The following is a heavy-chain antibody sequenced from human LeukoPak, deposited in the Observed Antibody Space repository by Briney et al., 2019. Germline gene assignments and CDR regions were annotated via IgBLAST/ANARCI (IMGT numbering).Heavy chain of an antibody. CDR1: GGSISSYY. CDR2: IYYSGST. D-gene: IGHD5-24*01. CDR3: ARPVEMGTDDAFDI. Sequence: SETLSLNCTVSGGSISSYYWSWIRQPPGKGLEWIGYIYYSGSTNYNHSLKSRVTISVDTSKNQCALKLSSVTAADTAVYYCARPVEMGTDDAFDIWGQGTMVTVSS. V-gene: IGHV4-59*01. J-gene: IGHJ3*02.